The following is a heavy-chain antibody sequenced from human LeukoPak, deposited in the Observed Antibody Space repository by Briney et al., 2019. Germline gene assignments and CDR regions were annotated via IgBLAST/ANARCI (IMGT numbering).Heavy chain of an antibody. CDR3: ARDHGYSYGSPDY. CDR1: GGTFSSYA. J-gene: IGHJ4*02. Sequence: GASVTVSCKASGGTFSSYAISWVRQAPGQGLEWMGGIIPIFGTANYAQKFQGRVTITADESTSTAYMELSSLRSEDTAVYYCARDHGYSYGSPDYWGQGTLVTVSS. D-gene: IGHD5-18*01. CDR2: IIPIFGTA. V-gene: IGHV1-69*13.